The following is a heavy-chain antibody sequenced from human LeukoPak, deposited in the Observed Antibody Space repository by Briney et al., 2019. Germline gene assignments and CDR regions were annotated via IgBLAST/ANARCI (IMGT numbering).Heavy chain of an antibody. CDR2: ISGSGGST. CDR1: GFTFSNYS. V-gene: IGHV3-23*01. CDR3: AKSTAAGREAFDI. Sequence: GGSLRLSCAASGFTFSNYSMTWVRQAPGKGLEWVSSISGSGGSTYYADSVKGRFTISRDNSKNTLYLQMNSLRAEDTAVYYCAKSTAAGREAFDIWGQGTKVSVSS. J-gene: IGHJ3*02. D-gene: IGHD6-13*01.